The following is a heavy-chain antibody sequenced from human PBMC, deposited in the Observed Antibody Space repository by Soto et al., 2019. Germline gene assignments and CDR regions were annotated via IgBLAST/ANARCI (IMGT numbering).Heavy chain of an antibody. CDR3: ARWSAIVGGAEALDV. V-gene: IGHV1-18*01. CDR1: GYTFINYG. J-gene: IGHJ3*01. Sequence: QVQLVQSGAEVKKPGASVRVSCKTSGYTFINYGITWVRQAPGQGLEWMGWLSADNGDKSYSEKLQDRFTITTDPSTNTVYMDLRSLTSDDTAVYYCARWSAIVGGAEALDVWGQGTMVIVAS. CDR2: LSADNGDK. D-gene: IGHD1-26*01.